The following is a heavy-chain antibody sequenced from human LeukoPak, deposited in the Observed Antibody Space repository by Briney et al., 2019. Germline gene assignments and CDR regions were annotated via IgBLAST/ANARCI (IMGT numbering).Heavy chain of an antibody. CDR3: AKSSGGVHYFYYLDV. D-gene: IGHD3-10*01. Sequence: GSLRLSCAASGFSFSIYAMSWVRQAPGKGLEWVSAISKSGESTDYADSVKGRFTISRDNSRNTLYLQMNSLRAEDTAVYYCAKSSGGVHYFYYLDVWGKGTTVTVYS. V-gene: IGHV3-23*01. CDR2: ISKSGEST. J-gene: IGHJ6*03. CDR1: GFSFSIYA.